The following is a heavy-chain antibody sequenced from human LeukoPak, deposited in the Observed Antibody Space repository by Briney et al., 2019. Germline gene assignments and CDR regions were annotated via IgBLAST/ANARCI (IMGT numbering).Heavy chain of an antibody. J-gene: IGHJ4*02. V-gene: IGHV4-59*08. Sequence: PSETLSLTCTVSGGSISGYYWSWIRQPPGKGLEWIGYIDYSGNTNYSPSLKSRVTISVDTSKNQFSLKLSSVTAADTAVYYCARHTFGSHFEYWGQGTLVTVSS. CDR2: IDYSGNT. CDR1: GGSISGYY. CDR3: ARHTFGSHFEY. D-gene: IGHD3-16*01.